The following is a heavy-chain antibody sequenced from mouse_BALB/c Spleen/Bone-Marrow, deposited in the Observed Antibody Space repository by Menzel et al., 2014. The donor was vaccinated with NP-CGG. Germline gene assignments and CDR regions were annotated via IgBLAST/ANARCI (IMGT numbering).Heavy chain of an antibody. CDR3: ARGDYRFDEGYFDC. V-gene: IGHV1-20*02. CDR2: INPYNGDT. Sequence: EVHLVESGPELVKPGASVKISCKASGYSFTGYFMNWVMQSHGKSLEWIGRINPYNGDTFYNQKFKGKAILTVDKSSSTAHMELRSLASEDSAVYYCARGDYRFDEGYFDCWGQGTSLTVSS. CDR1: GYSFTGYF. J-gene: IGHJ2*02. D-gene: IGHD2-14*01.